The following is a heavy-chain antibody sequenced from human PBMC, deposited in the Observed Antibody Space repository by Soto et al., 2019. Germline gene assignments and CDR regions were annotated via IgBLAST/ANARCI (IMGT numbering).Heavy chain of an antibody. CDR2: ISGTGDTT. V-gene: IGHV3-23*01. J-gene: IGHJ4*02. CDR3: AKGYCSSTSCSFDY. Sequence: PVGSLRLSCAASGFTFTNFAMNWVRQAPGKGLEWVSVISGTGDTTYNADSVKGRFTISRDNSMNTAFLQMNSLRAEDTALYYCAKGYCSSTSCSFDYWGQGTLVTVSS. CDR1: GFTFTNFA. D-gene: IGHD2-2*01.